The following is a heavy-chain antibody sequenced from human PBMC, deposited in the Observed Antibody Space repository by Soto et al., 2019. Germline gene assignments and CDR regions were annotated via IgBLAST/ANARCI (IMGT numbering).Heavy chain of an antibody. CDR1: GLTFSSYW. V-gene: IGHV3-74*01. J-gene: IGHJ4*02. Sequence: EVQLVESGGGLVQPGGSLRLSCAASGLTFSSYWMHWVRQAPGKGLVWVSRMYTDASSATYADSVKGRFTISRDNAKNTLFLQIDSLRTEDTAVYYCVRGSRGYGNFDYWGEGTLVTVSS. CDR2: MYTDASSA. CDR3: VRGSRGYGNFDY. D-gene: IGHD5-12*01.